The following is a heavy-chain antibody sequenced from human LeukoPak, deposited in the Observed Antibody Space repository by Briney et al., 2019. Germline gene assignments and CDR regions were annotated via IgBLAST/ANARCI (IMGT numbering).Heavy chain of an antibody. J-gene: IGHJ4*02. D-gene: IGHD3-3*01. CDR3: ARDQATVFGYFTY. Sequence: PGGSLRLSCAASGFSFSSYGMHWVRQALGKGLEWVAFILYDGSNKYDADSAKGRFTISRDNSKNTLYLQMNSLRAEDTAVYYCARDQATVFGYFTYWGQGTLVTVSS. CDR2: ILYDGSNK. V-gene: IGHV3-30*02. CDR1: GFSFSSYG.